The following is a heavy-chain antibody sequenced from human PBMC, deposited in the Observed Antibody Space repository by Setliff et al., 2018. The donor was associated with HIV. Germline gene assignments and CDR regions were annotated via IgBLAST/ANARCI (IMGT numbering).Heavy chain of an antibody. CDR3: ARDNSYYYGSGSHYWYGMDV. CDR2: IFHSGST. V-gene: IGHV4-38-2*02. J-gene: IGHJ6*01. Sequence: PSETLSLTCAVSGYSISSGYCWGWIRQPPGKGLQWIGSIFHSGSTYYNPSLKSRVTFSVDTFKNQFSLKLSSVTAADTAVYYCARDNSYYYGSGSHYWYGMDVWGQGTTVTVSS. CDR1: GYSISSGYC. D-gene: IGHD3-10*01.